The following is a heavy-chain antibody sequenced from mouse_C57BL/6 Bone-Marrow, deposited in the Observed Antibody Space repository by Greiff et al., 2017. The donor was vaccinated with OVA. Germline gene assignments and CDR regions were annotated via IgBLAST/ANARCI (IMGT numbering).Heavy chain of an antibody. CDR3: ARWGSSGNY. J-gene: IGHJ2*01. CDR1: GYTFTSYG. CDR2: IYPRSGTT. Sequence: VQLQQSGAELARPGASVKLSCKASGYTFTSYGISWVKQSTGQGLEWIGEIYPRSGTTSYNEKFKCKATLTADKSSSTAYMELRSLTSEDSAVYFGARWGSSGNYWGQGTTLTVSS. V-gene: IGHV1-81*01. D-gene: IGHD3-2*02.